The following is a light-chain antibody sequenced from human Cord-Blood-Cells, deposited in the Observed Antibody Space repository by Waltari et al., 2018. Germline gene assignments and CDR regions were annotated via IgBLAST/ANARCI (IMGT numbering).Light chain of an antibody. CDR1: QSVSNN. CDR3: QQYNNWPPWT. J-gene: IGKJ1*01. V-gene: IGKV3-15*01. CDR2: GAS. Sequence: EIVMTQSPATLSVSPGESATFSCRASQSVSNNLAWYQQKPGQAPRLLIYGASTRATGIPARISGSGSGKEFTLTISSLQSKDFAVYYCQQYNNWPPWTFGQGTKVEIK.